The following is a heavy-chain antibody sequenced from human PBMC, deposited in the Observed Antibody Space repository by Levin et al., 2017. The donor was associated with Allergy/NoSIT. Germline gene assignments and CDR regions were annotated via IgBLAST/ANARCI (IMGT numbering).Heavy chain of an antibody. Sequence: SGPTLVKPTQTLTLTCTFSGFSLRTSGMCVSWIRQSPGKALEWLARIDWDDDKFYSTSLETRLTISKDTSKNQVVLTVTNMDPVDTATYYCARMIRGYYYDGSGSRDTAYYFDSWGRGTLVIVSS. CDR3: ARMIRGYYYDGSGSRDTAYYFDS. V-gene: IGHV2-70*17. D-gene: IGHD3-22*01. CDR1: GFSLRTSGMC. J-gene: IGHJ4*02. CDR2: IDWDDDK.